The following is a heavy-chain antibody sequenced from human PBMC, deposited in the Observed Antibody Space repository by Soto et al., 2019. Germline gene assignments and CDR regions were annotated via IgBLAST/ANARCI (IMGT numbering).Heavy chain of an antibody. Sequence: GASVKVSCKASGYTFTSYAMHWVRQAPGQRLEWMGWINAGNGNTKYSQKFQGRVTITRDTSASTAYMELSGLRSEDTAVYSCGRDLAFGLSDFRGQGTLVTRSS. CDR3: GRDLAFGLSDF. D-gene: IGHD3-10*01. J-gene: IGHJ4*02. V-gene: IGHV1-3*01. CDR1: GYTFTSYA. CDR2: INAGNGNT.